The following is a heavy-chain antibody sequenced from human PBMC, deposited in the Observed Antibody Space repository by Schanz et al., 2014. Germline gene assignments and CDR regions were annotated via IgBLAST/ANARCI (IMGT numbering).Heavy chain of an antibody. V-gene: IGHV3-23*01. CDR1: GFTFTNYA. CDR2: ISDSGDTA. J-gene: IGHJ4*02. D-gene: IGHD5-12*01. CDR3: ARKVVATIGGYYDN. Sequence: DVHLLESGGGLVQPGGSLRLSCAASGFTFTNYAMSWVRQAPGKGLEWVSLISDSGDTAYYADSVKGRFTISRDNAENTLFLQMNSLRAEDTAVYYCARKVVATIGGYYDNWGQGTLVIVSS.